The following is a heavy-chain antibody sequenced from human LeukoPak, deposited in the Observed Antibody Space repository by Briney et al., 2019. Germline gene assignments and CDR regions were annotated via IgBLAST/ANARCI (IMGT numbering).Heavy chain of an antibody. J-gene: IGHJ4*02. Sequence: GGSLRLSCAASGFTFSNAWMSWVRQAPGKGLEWVSSISSSSSYIYYADSVKGRFTISRDNAKNSLYLQMNSLRAEDTAVYYCARVSRPGPGLDYWGQGTLVTVSS. CDR3: ARVSRPGPGLDY. V-gene: IGHV3-21*01. CDR2: ISSSSSYI. CDR1: GFTFSNAW.